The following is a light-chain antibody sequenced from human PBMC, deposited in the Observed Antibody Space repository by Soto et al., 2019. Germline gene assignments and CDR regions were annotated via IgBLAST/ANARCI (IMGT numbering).Light chain of an antibody. CDR1: QTISSW. CDR3: QHYNSYSEA. CDR2: KAS. V-gene: IGKV1-5*03. Sequence: DIQMTQSPSTLSGSVGDRVTLTCRASQTISSWLAWYQQKPGKVPKLLIYKASTLKSGVPSRFSGSGSGTEFTLTISSLQPDDFATYYCQHYNSYSEAFGQGTKVDIK. J-gene: IGKJ1*01.